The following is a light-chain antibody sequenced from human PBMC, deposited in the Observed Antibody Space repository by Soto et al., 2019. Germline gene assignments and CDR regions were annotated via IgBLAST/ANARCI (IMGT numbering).Light chain of an antibody. CDR2: DAS. CDR1: QSVRSS. CDR3: QQYGSSPIT. Sequence: EIVMTQSPATLSVSPGERATLSCRASQSVRSSLAWYHQKPGQAPRLLIYDASNRATGIPDRFSGSGSGTDFTLTISRLEPEDFAVYFCQQYGSSPITFGRGTRLEIK. V-gene: IGKV3-20*01. J-gene: IGKJ5*01.